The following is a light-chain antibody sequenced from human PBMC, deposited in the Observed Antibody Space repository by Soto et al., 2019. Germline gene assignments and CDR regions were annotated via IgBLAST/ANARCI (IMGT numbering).Light chain of an antibody. CDR1: QSISSW. CDR2: KAS. J-gene: IGKJ3*01. Sequence: DIQMTQSPSTLSASVGDRVTITCRASQSISSWLAWYQQKPGKAPKLLIYKASSLESGVPSRFSASGSATEFTLTISSLQPADFATYYCQQSFTFGPGTKVDIK. CDR3: QQSFT. V-gene: IGKV1-5*03.